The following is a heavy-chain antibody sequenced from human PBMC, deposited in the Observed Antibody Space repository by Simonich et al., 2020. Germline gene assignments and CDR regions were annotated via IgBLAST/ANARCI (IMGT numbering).Heavy chain of an antibody. CDR1: GGSISSYY. CDR2: IYYSGRT. D-gene: IGHD5-12*01. Sequence: QVQLQESGPGLVKPSETLSLTCTVSGGSISSYYWRWIRQPPGKGLEWIGNIYYSGRTNYNPSLKSRVTISVDTSKNQFSLKLSSVTAADTAVYYCARHDRWLQFYFDYWGQGTLVTVSS. CDR3: ARHDRWLQFYFDY. J-gene: IGHJ4*02. V-gene: IGHV4-59*08.